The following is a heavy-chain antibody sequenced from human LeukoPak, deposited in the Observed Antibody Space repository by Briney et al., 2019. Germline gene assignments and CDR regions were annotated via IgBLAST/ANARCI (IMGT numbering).Heavy chain of an antibody. Sequence: PPGGSLRLSCATSGFSFSSYGMHWVRQAPGKGLEEVAVIWYDGSNKYYGDSVKGRFTISRDNSKNTLYLQMNSLRAEGTAVYYCARDGETYGLTNHNWLDPWGQGTLVTVSS. CDR3: ARDGETYGLTNHNWLDP. CDR2: IWYDGSNK. V-gene: IGHV3-33*01. CDR1: GFSFSSYG. J-gene: IGHJ5*02. D-gene: IGHD3/OR15-3a*01.